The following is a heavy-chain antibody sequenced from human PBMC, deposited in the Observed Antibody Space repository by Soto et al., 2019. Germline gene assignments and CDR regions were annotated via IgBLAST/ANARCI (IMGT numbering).Heavy chain of an antibody. CDR1: GVSISSGAYY. Sequence: SETLSLTCTVSGVSISSGAYYWSWIRQHPGKGLEWIGYIYYSGITYYNPSLKSRVTISVDTSKNQFSLKLSSVTAADTALYYCARASYDILTGYSHLDHWGQGTLVTVSS. D-gene: IGHD3-9*01. CDR3: ARASYDILTGYSHLDH. CDR2: IYYSGIT. J-gene: IGHJ4*02. V-gene: IGHV4-31*03.